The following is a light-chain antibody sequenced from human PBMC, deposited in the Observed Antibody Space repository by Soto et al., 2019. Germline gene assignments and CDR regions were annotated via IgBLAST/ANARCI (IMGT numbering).Light chain of an antibody. CDR3: RQSATSPRT. J-gene: IGKJ1*01. V-gene: IGKV3-20*01. CDR1: QTVGNYY. Sequence: EIVLTQSPGTLSLSPGERATLSCRASQTVGNYYLDWYQQKPGQAPRLLIYGASSRATVIPDRFSGSGSGTDFTLTISRPEPEDFAVYYCRQSATSPRTFGQGTKVEIK. CDR2: GAS.